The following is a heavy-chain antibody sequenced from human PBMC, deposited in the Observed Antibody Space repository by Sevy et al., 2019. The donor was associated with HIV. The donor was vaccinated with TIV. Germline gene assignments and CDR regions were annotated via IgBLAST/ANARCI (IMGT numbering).Heavy chain of an antibody. CDR2: ISYDGSNK. CDR3: AKDQRWLQSYYYYGMDV. J-gene: IGHJ6*02. D-gene: IGHD5-12*01. Sequence: GGSLRLSCAASGFTFSDYGMHWVRQAPGKGLEGVVVISYDGSNKYYADSVKGRFTISRDNSKNTLYLQMNSLRAEDTAVYYCAKDQRWLQSYYYYGMDVWGQGTTVTVSS. CDR1: GFTFSDYG. V-gene: IGHV3-30*18.